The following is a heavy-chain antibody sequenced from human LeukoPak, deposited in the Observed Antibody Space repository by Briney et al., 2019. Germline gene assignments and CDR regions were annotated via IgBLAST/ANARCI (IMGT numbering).Heavy chain of an antibody. CDR1: GYSFTSYW. Sequence: GESLQISCKGSGYSFTSYWIGWVRQMPGKGLEWMGIIYPGDSDTRYSPSFQGQVTISADKSISTAYLQWSSLKASDTAMYYCARLSPSHCSSTSCYDPYFDYWGQGTLVTVSS. V-gene: IGHV5-51*01. CDR2: IYPGDSDT. J-gene: IGHJ4*02. CDR3: ARLSPSHCSSTSCYDPYFDY. D-gene: IGHD2-2*01.